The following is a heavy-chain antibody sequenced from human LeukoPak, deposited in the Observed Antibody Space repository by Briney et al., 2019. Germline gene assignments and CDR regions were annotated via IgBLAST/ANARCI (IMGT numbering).Heavy chain of an antibody. Sequence: GGSLRLSCAASGFTCSSYEMHWVRQAPGKGLEWVSYISSSGSTIYYADSVKGRFTISRDNAKNSLYLQMNSLRAEDTAVYYCARDSSSWYFDYWGQGNLVTVSS. CDR1: GFTCSSYE. V-gene: IGHV3-48*03. CDR2: ISSSGSTI. D-gene: IGHD6-13*01. CDR3: ARDSSSWYFDY. J-gene: IGHJ4*02.